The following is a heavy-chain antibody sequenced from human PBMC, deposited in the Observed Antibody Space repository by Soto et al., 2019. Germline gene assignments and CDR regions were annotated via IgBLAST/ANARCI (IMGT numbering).Heavy chain of an antibody. Sequence: TLETLPLTSTVSGGSSSSYYWSWIRQPPGKGLEWIGYIYYSGSTNYNPSLKSRVTISVDTSKNQFSLKLSSVTAADTAVYYCARGHYDFWSGYQNNYMDVWGKGTRSPSP. CDR2: IYYSGST. CDR1: GGSSSSYY. J-gene: IGHJ6*03. CDR3: ARGHYDFWSGYQNNYMDV. D-gene: IGHD3-3*01. V-gene: IGHV4-59*01.